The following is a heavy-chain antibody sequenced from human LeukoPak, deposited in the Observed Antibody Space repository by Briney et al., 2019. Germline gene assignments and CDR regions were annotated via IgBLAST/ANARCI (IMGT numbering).Heavy chain of an antibody. V-gene: IGHV4-59*08. CDR2: IYYSGST. CDR1: GGSISSYY. CDR3: ARLLTGYSSSWSTYWYFDL. Sequence: SETLSLTCTVSGGSISSYYWSWIRQPPGKGLEWIGYIYYSGSTNYNPSLKSRVTISVNTSKNQFSLKLSSVTAADTAVYYCARLLTGYSSSWSTYWYFDLWGRGTLVTVSS. J-gene: IGHJ2*01. D-gene: IGHD6-13*01.